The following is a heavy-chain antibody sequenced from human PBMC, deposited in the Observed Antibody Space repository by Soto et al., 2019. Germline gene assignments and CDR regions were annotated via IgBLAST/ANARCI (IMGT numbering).Heavy chain of an antibody. CDR2: IYTSGGT. D-gene: IGHD6-19*01. CDR3: ASRAVAGWFDP. V-gene: IGHV4-4*07. Sequence: SETLSLTCTVSGGSISSYYWSWIRQPAGKGLEWIGRIYTSGGTNYNPSLKSRVTMSVDTSKNQFSLKLSSVTAADTAVYYCASRAVAGWFDPWGQGTLVTVSS. CDR1: GGSISSYY. J-gene: IGHJ5*02.